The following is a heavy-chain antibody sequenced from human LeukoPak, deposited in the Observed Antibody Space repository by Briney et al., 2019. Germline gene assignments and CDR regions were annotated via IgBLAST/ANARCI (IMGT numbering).Heavy chain of an antibody. CDR2: INHSGST. J-gene: IGHJ5*02. CDR1: GGAFSGYY. CDR3: ARDRKYLRFLAP. Sequence: KPSETLSLTFAVYGGAFSGYYWSWIRQPPGKGLELIGEINHSGSTNYNPSLKSRVTISVDTSKNQFSLKLSSVTAADTAVYYCARDRKYLRFLAPWGQGTLVTVSS. V-gene: IGHV4-34*01. D-gene: IGHD3-3*01.